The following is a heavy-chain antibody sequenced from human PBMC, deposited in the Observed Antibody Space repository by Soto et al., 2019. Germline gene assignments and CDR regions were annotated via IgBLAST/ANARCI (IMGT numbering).Heavy chain of an antibody. D-gene: IGHD3-10*01. V-gene: IGHV3-7*03. J-gene: IGHJ5*02. CDR3: VRGGHGSGSYLGSS. CDR2: IRQDGGAQ. CDR1: GFTFTTYG. Sequence: EVQLVESGGAWAHPGGSLRLSCLASGFTFTTYGLGWVRQAPGKGLEWVANIRQDGGAQYYVDSVKGRFTISRDNAKNSVYLQMDSLRAEDTAVYYCVRGGHGSGSYLGSSWGQGILVTVSS.